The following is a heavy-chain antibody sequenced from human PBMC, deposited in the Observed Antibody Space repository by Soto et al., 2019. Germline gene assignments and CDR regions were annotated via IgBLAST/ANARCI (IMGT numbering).Heavy chain of an antibody. CDR1: GGTFSSYT. Sequence: QVQLVQSGAEVKKPGSSVKVSCKASGGTFSSYTISWVRQAPGQGLEWMGRIIPILGIANSAQKFQGRVTITADKSTSTAYRELSSLRSEDTAVYYCARSYSSSWKLGAFDLWGQGTMVTVSS. V-gene: IGHV1-69*02. D-gene: IGHD6-13*01. CDR3: ARSYSSSWKLGAFDL. J-gene: IGHJ3*01. CDR2: IIPILGIA.